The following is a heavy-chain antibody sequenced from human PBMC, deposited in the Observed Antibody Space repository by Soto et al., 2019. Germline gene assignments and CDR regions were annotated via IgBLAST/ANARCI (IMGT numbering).Heavy chain of an antibody. CDR2: IIPIFGTA. J-gene: IGHJ6*02. D-gene: IGHD1-26*01. V-gene: IGHV1-69*13. CDR1: GGTFSSYA. Sequence: SVKVSCKASGGTFSSYAISWVRQAPGQGLEWMGGIIPIFGTANYAQKFQGRVTITADESTSTAYMELSSLRSEDTAVYYCARVDWDKKDYYYYGMDVWGQGTTVTVSS. CDR3: ARVDWDKKDYYYYGMDV.